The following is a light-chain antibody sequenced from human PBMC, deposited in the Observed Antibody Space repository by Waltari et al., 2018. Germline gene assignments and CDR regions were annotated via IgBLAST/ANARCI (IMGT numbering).Light chain of an antibody. Sequence: DIQMTQSPFSLSVSVGDRVTITCRASQSISNYLNWYQQKPGKAPKLLMYAASSLQSGVPSRFSGSGSGTAFTLTISSLQPEDFATYYCQQSYSTPYTFGQGTKLEIK. V-gene: IGKV1-39*01. CDR3: QQSYSTPYT. J-gene: IGKJ2*01. CDR1: QSISNY. CDR2: AAS.